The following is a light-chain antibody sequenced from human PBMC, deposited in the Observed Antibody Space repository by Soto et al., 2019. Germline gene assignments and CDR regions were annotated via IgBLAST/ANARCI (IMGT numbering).Light chain of an antibody. V-gene: IGLV2-8*01. CDR2: EVS. Sequence: QSALAQPPSASGSPGQSVTISCTGTSSDVGKYKYVSWYQQHPGKAPKLMIHEVSKRPSGVPDRFSGSKTGNTASLTVSGLQAEDEADYYCSSYVGNNNYVFGTGTKVTVL. CDR1: SSDVGKYKY. CDR3: SSYVGNNNYV. J-gene: IGLJ1*01.